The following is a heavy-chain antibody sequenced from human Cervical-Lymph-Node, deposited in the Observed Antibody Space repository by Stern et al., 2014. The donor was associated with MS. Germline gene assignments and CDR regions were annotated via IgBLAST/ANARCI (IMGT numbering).Heavy chain of an antibody. D-gene: IGHD3-10*01. CDR2: IIPIIGTA. Sequence: VQLVESGAEVQKPGSSVKVSCRASGGTFSSSDISWVRQAPGQGLEWMGGIIPIIGTANYAQKYQGRVTIPADESTSTAYMELSSRRSEDTAIYYCALGGFGHYFEYWGQGTLVTVSS. CDR1: GGTFSSSD. J-gene: IGHJ4*02. CDR3: ALGGFGHYFEY. V-gene: IGHV1-69*01.